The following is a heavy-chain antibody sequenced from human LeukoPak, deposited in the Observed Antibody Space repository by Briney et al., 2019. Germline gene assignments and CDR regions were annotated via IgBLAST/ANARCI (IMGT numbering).Heavy chain of an antibody. J-gene: IGHJ1*01. V-gene: IGHV3-74*01. Sequence: GGSLRLSCTASGFTFSKYWMHWVRQVPGKGMVWVSLINGDGSTTNYADFVKGRFTISRDNAKNTLSLQVNSLRAEDTAVYYCATGNYYDSRGYYTFGYWGQGTLVTVSS. CDR1: GFTFSKYW. D-gene: IGHD3-22*01. CDR2: INGDGSTT. CDR3: ATGNYYDSRGYYTFGY.